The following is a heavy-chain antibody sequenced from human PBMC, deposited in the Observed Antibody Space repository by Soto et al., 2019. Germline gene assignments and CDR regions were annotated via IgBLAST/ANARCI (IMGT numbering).Heavy chain of an antibody. Sequence: QVQLVQSGAEVKKPGASVKVSCKVSGNPLTETSLHWLRQAPGKGLEWLGGFNPALDETIYAQKFQGRVTMTEDTSTDTAYMVLSSLRSDDTAEYYCATTPYSSAYQFDYWGQGSLVIVSS. CDR3: ATTPYSSAYQFDY. CDR1: GNPLTETS. J-gene: IGHJ4*02. V-gene: IGHV1-24*01. CDR2: FNPALDET. D-gene: IGHD6-19*01.